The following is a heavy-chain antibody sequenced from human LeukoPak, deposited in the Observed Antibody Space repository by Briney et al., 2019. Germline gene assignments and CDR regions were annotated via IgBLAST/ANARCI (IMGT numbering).Heavy chain of an antibody. CDR1: GYTFATYG. CDR2: ISSYNGNT. D-gene: IGHD3-10*01. Sequence: ASVKVSCEASGYTFATYGISWVRQAPGQGLEWMGWISSYNGNTSSAQKLQGRVTMTTDTSTSTVYMELRSLRSDDTAVYYCARDREVLLWFGENDAFDIWGQGTMVTVSS. J-gene: IGHJ3*02. CDR3: ARDREVLLWFGENDAFDI. V-gene: IGHV1-18*01.